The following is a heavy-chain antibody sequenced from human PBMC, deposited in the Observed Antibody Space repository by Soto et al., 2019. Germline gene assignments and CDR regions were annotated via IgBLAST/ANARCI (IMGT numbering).Heavy chain of an antibody. Sequence: SETLSLTCAVYGGSFSGYYWSWIRQPPGKGLEWIGEVNHSGSTNYNPSLKSRVTISVDTSKNQFSLKLSSVTAADTAVYYCARGGYDFWSGYYRAKYYYYMDFWGKGTSVIVSS. CDR1: GGSFSGYY. CDR2: VNHSGST. J-gene: IGHJ6*03. V-gene: IGHV4-34*01. CDR3: ARGGYDFWSGYYRAKYYYYMDF. D-gene: IGHD3-3*01.